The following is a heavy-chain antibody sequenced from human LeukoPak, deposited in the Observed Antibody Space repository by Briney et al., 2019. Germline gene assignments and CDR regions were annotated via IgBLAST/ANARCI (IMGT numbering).Heavy chain of an antibody. CDR2: ISGSGNGGSR. CDR1: GFDFSIYT. CDR3: VKDFGRIRGTPDS. D-gene: IGHD1-26*01. Sequence: GGSLRLSCSASGFDFSIYTMYWVRQAPGKGPEYVSTISGSGNGGSRYYADSVKGRFTISRDDSKSIVYLQMNNLRSEDTAVYYCVKDFGRIRGTPDSWGQGTLVTVSS. J-gene: IGHJ4*02. V-gene: IGHV3-64D*06.